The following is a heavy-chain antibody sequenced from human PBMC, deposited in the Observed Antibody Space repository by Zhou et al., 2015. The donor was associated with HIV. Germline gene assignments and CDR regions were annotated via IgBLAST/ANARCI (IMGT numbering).Heavy chain of an antibody. D-gene: IGHD3-16*02. J-gene: IGHJ6*02. CDR1: GGTFSSYA. Sequence: QVQLVQSGAEVKKPGSSVKVSCKASGGTFSSYAISWVRQAPGQGLEWMGGIIPIFGTANYAQKFQGRVTITADESTSTAYMELSSLRSEDTAVYYCARDYYGGRKRSYRPGGRGEVVDVVGPRDHGHRLL. CDR2: IIPIFGTA. CDR3: ARDYYGGRKRSYRPGGRGEVVDV. V-gene: IGHV1-69*01.